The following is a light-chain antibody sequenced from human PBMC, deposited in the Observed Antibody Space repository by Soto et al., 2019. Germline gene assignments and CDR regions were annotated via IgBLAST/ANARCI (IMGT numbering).Light chain of an antibody. CDR1: QSVSRY. J-gene: IGKJ5*01. CDR3: QQSYTIPLT. Sequence: DIQMTQSPSSLSASVGDRITITCRASQSVSRYLNWYQQKPGKAPNLLIWAATNLQSGVLSRITGSGSGTDFTLTISSLQHEDFATYYCQQSYTIPLTFGQGTRLDIK. CDR2: AAT. V-gene: IGKV1-39*01.